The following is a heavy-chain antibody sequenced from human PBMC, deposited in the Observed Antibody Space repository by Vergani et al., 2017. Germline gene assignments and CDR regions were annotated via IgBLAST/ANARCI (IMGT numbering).Heavy chain of an antibody. CDR3: ERDQRSTYYYDSSGYYAY. V-gene: IGHV1-2*02. CDR1: GYTFTGYY. J-gene: IGHJ4*02. CDR2: INPNSGVT. Sequence: QVQLVQSGAEVKKPGASVKVSCKASGYTFTGYYMHWVRQAPGQGLEWMGWINPNSGVTNYAQKLQGRVTMTSDTSVSTAYMELSRLRSDDTAVYYCERDQRSTYYYDSSGYYAYWGQGTLVTVSS. D-gene: IGHD3-22*01.